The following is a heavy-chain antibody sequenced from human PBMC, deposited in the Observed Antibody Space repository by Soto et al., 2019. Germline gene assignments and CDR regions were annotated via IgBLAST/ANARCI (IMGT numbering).Heavy chain of an antibody. CDR1: GYFFTNYY. D-gene: IGHD1-26*01. Sequence: QVRLVQSGAEVKEPGASVKISCKGSGYFFTNYYIHWVRQAPRLGLEWLGIIDPGAATTSYAQKFXXRISMTRDTSTSTVYMEMSSLRSEDAAVYYCASTTEATLDVWGQGTTVTVSS. V-gene: IGHV1-46*01. CDR3: ASTTEATLDV. J-gene: IGHJ6*02. CDR2: IDPGAATT.